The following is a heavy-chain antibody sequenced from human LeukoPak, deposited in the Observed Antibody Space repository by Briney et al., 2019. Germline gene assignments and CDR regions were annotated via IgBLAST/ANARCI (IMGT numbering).Heavy chain of an antibody. D-gene: IGHD2-15*01. CDR2: IYHSGST. Sequence: PSETLSLTCAVSGGSISSGGYSGSWIRQPPGKGLEWIGYIYHSGSTYYTPSLKSRVTISVDRSKNQFSLKLSSVTAADTAVYYCARRSEPLTILFDYWGQGTLVTVSS. CDR1: GGSISSGGYS. CDR3: ARRSEPLTILFDY. V-gene: IGHV4-30-2*01. J-gene: IGHJ4*02.